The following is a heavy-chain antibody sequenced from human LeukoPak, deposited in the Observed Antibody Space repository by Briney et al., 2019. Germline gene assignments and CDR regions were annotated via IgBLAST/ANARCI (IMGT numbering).Heavy chain of an antibody. D-gene: IGHD4-17*01. CDR2: ISSSGSTI. Sequence: PGGSLRLSCAASGFTFSDYYMSWIRQAPGKGLEWVSYISSSGSTIYYADSVKGRFNISRDNAKNSLYLQMNSLRAEDTAVYYCAATTATPPPFDYWGQGTLVTVSS. CDR3: AATTATPPPFDY. CDR1: GFTFSDYY. V-gene: IGHV3-11*01. J-gene: IGHJ4*02.